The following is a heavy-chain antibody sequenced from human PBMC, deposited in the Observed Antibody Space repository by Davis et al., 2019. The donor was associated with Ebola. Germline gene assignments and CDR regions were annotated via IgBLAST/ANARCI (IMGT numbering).Heavy chain of an antibody. J-gene: IGHJ4*02. CDR2: IRSKANNYAT. CDR1: GFTFSGSA. CDR3: TSDYGDYGDY. Sequence: GESLKISCAASGFTFSGSAMHWVRQASGKGLEWVGRIRSKANNYATAYAASVKGRFTISRDDSKNTAYLQMNSLKTEDTAVYYCTSDYGDYGDYWGQGTLVTVSS. V-gene: IGHV3-73*01. D-gene: IGHD4-17*01.